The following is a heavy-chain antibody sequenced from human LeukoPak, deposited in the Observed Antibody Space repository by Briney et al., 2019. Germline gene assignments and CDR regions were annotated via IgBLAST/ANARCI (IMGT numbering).Heavy chain of an antibody. CDR2: IYSGGST. V-gene: IGHV3-66*01. CDR1: GFTVSSNY. J-gene: IGHJ4*02. Sequence: PGGSLRLSCAASGFTVSSNYMSWVRQAPGKGLEWVSVIYSGGSTYYADSVKGRFTISRDNSKNTLYLQMNSLRAEDTAVYHCARDYWSTMTPSYWGQGTLVTVSS. CDR3: ARDYWSTMTPSY. D-gene: IGHD3-22*01.